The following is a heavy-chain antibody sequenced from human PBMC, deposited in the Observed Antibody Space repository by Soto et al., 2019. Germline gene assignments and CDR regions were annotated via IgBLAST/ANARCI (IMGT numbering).Heavy chain of an antibody. CDR1: GGTFSSYA. V-gene: IGHV1-69*06. D-gene: IGHD6-19*01. Sequence: PGASVKVSCKASGGTFSSYAISWVRQAPGQGLEWMGGIIPIFGTANYAQKFQGRVTITADKSTSTAYMELSSLRSEDTAVYYCARVKWLARSRYFDYWGQGTLVTVSS. CDR2: IIPIFGTA. CDR3: ARVKWLARSRYFDY. J-gene: IGHJ4*02.